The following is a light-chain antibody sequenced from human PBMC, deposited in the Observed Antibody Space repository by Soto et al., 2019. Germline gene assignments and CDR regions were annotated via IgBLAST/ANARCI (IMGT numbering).Light chain of an antibody. J-gene: IGLJ1*01. CDR2: DVT. CDR1: SSDVGGYNY. V-gene: IGLV2-14*03. Sequence: QSVLTQPASVSGSPGQSITISCTGTSSDVGGYNYVYWYQQHPGKVPKLMIYDVTNWPSGVSNRFSGSKSGNTASLTISGLQAEDEADYYCNSYTSSSTYVFGTGTKVTVL. CDR3: NSYTSSSTYV.